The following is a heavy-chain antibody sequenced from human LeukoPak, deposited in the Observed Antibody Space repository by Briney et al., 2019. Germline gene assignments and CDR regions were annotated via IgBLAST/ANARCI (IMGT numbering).Heavy chain of an antibody. Sequence: PSETLSLTCTVSGGPIDRHYWSWIRQPPGKGPEWIGYVFYPGSTNYNPSLKSRVTMSLDTSRDQFSLRLTSVTAADTAIYYCASRPAGSTWYGVFDYWSQGTLVTVSS. D-gene: IGHD6-13*01. CDR3: ASRPAGSTWYGVFDY. CDR2: VFYPGST. V-gene: IGHV4-59*11. J-gene: IGHJ4*02. CDR1: GGPIDRHY.